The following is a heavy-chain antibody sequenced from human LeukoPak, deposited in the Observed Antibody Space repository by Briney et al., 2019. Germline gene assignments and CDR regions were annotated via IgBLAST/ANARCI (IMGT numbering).Heavy chain of an antibody. Sequence: SETLSLTCTVSGDPISSSSYYWAWIRQPPGKWLEGIGMVSKSGNTDYNPSLKSRVTISVDKSKNQLSLKLSSVTAADTAVYYCARDPHIDNYYGTTTGLRDFWGQGTLVSVSS. J-gene: IGHJ4*02. CDR3: ARDPHIDNYYGTTTGLRDF. CDR2: VSKSGNT. V-gene: IGHV4-39*07. D-gene: IGHD1-14*01. CDR1: GDPISSSSYY.